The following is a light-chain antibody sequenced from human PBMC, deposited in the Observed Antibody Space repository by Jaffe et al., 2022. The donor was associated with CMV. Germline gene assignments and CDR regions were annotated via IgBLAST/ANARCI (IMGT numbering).Light chain of an antibody. CDR3: QQYSSSPWT. V-gene: IGKV3-20*01. CDR2: AAS. Sequence: EIVLTQSPGTLSLSPGEGATLSCRASQSVSSSYLAWFQQKPGQAPRLLIFAASSRATGIPDRFSGSGSGTDFTLTISRLEPEDFAVYYCQQYSSSPWTFGQGTKVEI. CDR1: QSVSSSY. J-gene: IGKJ1*01.